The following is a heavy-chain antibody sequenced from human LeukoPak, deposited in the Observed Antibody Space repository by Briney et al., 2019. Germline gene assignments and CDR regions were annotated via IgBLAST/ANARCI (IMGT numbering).Heavy chain of an antibody. CDR3: ARDVRIAAASHGMDV. Sequence: SETLSLTCTVSGGSISSYYWSWIRQPPGKGLEWIGYIYYSGSTNYNPSLKSRVTISVDTSKNQFSPKLSSVTAADTAVYYCARDVRIAAASHGMDVWGQGTTVTVSS. CDR2: IYYSGST. CDR1: GGSISSYY. D-gene: IGHD6-13*01. J-gene: IGHJ6*02. V-gene: IGHV4-59*01.